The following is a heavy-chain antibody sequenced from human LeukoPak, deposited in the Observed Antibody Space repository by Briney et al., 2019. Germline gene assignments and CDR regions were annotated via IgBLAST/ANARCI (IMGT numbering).Heavy chain of an antibody. CDR3: ARHLLKGGGPYYFDY. J-gene: IGHJ4*02. CDR1: GGSISSYY. CDR2: IYYSGST. Sequence: SETLSLTCTVSGGSISSYYWSWIRQPPGKGLEWIGYIYYSGSTNYNPSLKSRVTISVDTSKNQFSLKLSSVTAADTAVYYCARHLLKGGGPYYFDYWGQGTLVTVSS. V-gene: IGHV4-59*08. D-gene: IGHD3-16*01.